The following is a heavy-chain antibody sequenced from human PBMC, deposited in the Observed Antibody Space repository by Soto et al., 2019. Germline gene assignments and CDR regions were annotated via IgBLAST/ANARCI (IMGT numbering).Heavy chain of an antibody. CDR2: INPSGGST. D-gene: IGHD3-3*01. CDR1: GYTFTSYY. J-gene: IGHJ5*02. V-gene: IGHV1-46*01. CDR3: AREVSDSGFLEWLRVQSWFDP. Sequence: ASVKVSCKASGYTFTSYYMHWVRQAPGQGLEWMGIINPSGGSTSYAQKFQGRVTMTRDTSTGTVYMELSSLRSEDTAVYYCAREVSDSGFLEWLRVQSWFDPWGQGTLVTVSS.